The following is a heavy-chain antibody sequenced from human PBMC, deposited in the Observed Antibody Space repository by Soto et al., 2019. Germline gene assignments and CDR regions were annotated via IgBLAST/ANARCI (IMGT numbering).Heavy chain of an antibody. D-gene: IGHD6-19*01. CDR2: ISYEGSKK. CDR1: GFTFSSYA. V-gene: IGHV3-30-3*01. Sequence: QVQLVESGGGVVQPGRSLRLSCAASGFTFSSYAMHWVRQAPGKGLEWVAVISYEGSKKYYSDSVKGRFTISRDNSKNTQNLQMNSLRDEDTAVYYWARDRYSSGWYGFDYWGQGTLVTGSS. J-gene: IGHJ4*02. CDR3: ARDRYSSGWYGFDY.